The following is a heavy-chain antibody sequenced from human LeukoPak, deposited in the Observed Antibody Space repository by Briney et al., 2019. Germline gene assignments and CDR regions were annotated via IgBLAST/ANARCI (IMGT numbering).Heavy chain of an antibody. J-gene: IGHJ5*02. V-gene: IGHV3-15*01. D-gene: IGHD6-13*01. CDR2: IKSKTDGGTT. Sequence: GGSRRLSCAASGFTFSSYSMSWVRQAPGKGLEWVGRIKSKTDGGTTDYAAPVKGRFTISRDDSKNTLYLQMNSLKTEDTAVYYCTRAAAGNGYRFDPWGQGTLVTVSS. CDR1: GFTFSSYS. CDR3: TRAAAGNGYRFDP.